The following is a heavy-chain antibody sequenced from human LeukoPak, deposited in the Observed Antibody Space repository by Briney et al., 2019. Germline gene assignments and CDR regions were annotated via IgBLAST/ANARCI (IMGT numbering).Heavy chain of an antibody. V-gene: IGHV3-23*01. CDR1: GFTFSSYA. CDR3: AKGPYYDFWSGTGFDY. J-gene: IGHJ4*02. CDR2: ISGSGGST. Sequence: GGSLRLSCAASGFTFSSYAMSWVRQAPGKGLEWVSAISGSGGSTYYADSVKGRFTISRDNSKNTLYLQMNSLRAEDTAVYYCAKGPYYDFWSGTGFDYWGQGTLVTVSS. D-gene: IGHD3-3*01.